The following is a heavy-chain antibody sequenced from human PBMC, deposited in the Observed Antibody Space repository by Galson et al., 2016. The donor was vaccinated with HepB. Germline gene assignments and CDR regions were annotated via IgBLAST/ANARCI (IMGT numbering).Heavy chain of an antibody. CDR3: ANGLLFDY. Sequence: SETLSLTCTVSGDSISNSDYFWGWIRQPPGKGLEWIGSIYYSGSTYYNPSLKSRVTISVDTSKNQFSLKLSSVTAADTAVYYCANGLLFDYWGQGTLVTVSS. V-gene: IGHV4-39*01. CDR2: IYYSGST. J-gene: IGHJ4*02. CDR1: GDSISNSDYF.